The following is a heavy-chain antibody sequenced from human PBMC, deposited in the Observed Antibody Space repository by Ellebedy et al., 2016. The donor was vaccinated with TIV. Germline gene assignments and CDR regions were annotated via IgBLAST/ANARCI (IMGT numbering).Heavy chain of an antibody. CDR2: IKSKSDGGTI. CDR1: GFSFKNAW. CDR3: SASRKYYDYGI. J-gene: IGHJ3*01. Sequence: PGGSLRLSCVGSGFSFKNAWMSWVRQAPGKGLEWVGRIKSKSDGGTIDYAAPVKGRFTISRDDSQDTLYLQVNSLKIEDTAVYYCSASRKYYDYGIWGQGTTVIVSS. D-gene: IGHD3-22*01. V-gene: IGHV3-15*05.